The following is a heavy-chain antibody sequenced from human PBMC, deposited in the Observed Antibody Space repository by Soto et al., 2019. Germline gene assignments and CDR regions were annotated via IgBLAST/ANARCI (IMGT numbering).Heavy chain of an antibody. CDR2: ISYDGSNK. V-gene: IGHV3-30-3*01. CDR1: GFAFSSYA. D-gene: IGHD3-10*01. CDR3: ARDLSGSGD. Sequence: VQLVESGGGVVQPGRSLRLSCAASGFAFSSYAMHWVRQAPGKGLELVAVISYDGSNKYYADSVKGRFTIYRDNSKNTRYLQMNSLRAEDTAVYYCARDLSGSGDWGQGTLVTVSS. J-gene: IGHJ4*02.